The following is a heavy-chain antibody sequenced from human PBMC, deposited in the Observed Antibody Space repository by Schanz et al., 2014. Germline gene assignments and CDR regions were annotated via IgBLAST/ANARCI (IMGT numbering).Heavy chain of an antibody. V-gene: IGHV3-74*01. CDR2: INSDGTTT. J-gene: IGHJ4*02. CDR3: ARDLISSGWYG. CDR1: GFTFSRYG. D-gene: IGHD6-19*01. Sequence: VQLVESGGGVVQPGRSLRLSCAASGFTFSRYGMHWVRQAPGKGLVWVSHINSDGTTTTYADSVKGRFTISRDNAENTLYLQMNSLRVEDTAVYYCARDLISSGWYGWGQGTLXTVSS.